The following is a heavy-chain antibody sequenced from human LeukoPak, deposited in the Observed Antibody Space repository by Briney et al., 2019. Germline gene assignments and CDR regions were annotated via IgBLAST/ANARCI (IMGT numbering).Heavy chain of an antibody. J-gene: IGHJ4*02. CDR2: ISSSGSII. V-gene: IGHV3-11*01. D-gene: IGHD1-26*01. Sequence: PGGSLRLSCAASGFTFSDYYMSWIRQAPGKGLEWVSYISSSGSIIYYADSVKGRFTISRDNAKKSLYLQMNSLRAEDTAVYYCARRREGGSLQHFDYWGQGTLVTVSS. CDR1: GFTFSDYY. CDR3: ARRREGGSLQHFDY.